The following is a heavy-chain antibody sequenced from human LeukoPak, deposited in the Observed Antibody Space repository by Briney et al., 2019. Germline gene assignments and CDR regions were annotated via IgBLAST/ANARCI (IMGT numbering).Heavy chain of an antibody. Sequence: SQTLSLTCTVSGGSISSGSYYWSWIRQPPGKGLEWIGHVSDGGRTNYSPSLRSRVSISVDTSKNQFSLKLNSVTAADTAVYFCARASTTFDDWGQGTLVTVSS. CDR2: VSDGGRT. V-gene: IGHV4-61*09. CDR3: ARASTTFDD. CDR1: GGSISSGSYY. D-gene: IGHD1-14*01. J-gene: IGHJ4*02.